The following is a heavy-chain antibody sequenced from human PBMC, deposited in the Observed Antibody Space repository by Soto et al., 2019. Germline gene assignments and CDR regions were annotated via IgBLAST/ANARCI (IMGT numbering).Heavy chain of an antibody. Sequence: GGSLRLSCVASGFTFSDYSMNWVRQASGKGLEWVSYISCSTSYIYYADSVKGRFTISRDNAKNSLYLQMNSLRAEDTAVYYCARVVDYCDPYYYYGMDVWGQGTTVTVSS. CDR2: ISCSTSYI. J-gene: IGHJ6*02. CDR1: GFTFSDYS. V-gene: IGHV3-21*05. D-gene: IGHD3-22*01. CDR3: ARVVDYCDPYYYYGMDV.